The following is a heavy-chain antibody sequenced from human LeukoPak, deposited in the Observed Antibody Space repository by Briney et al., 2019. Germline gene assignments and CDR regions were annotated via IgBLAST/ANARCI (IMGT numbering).Heavy chain of an antibody. V-gene: IGHV3-21*01. CDR3: ASGSTSLEYFDY. CDR1: GFIFSHYT. Sequence: GGSLRLSCAASGFIFSHYTMNWVRQAPGKGLEWVSSIISSSNYIYYADSVKGRFTISRDNAKNSLYLQMNSLRAEDTAVYYCASGSTSLEYFDYWGQGTLVTVSS. J-gene: IGHJ4*02. CDR2: IISSSNYI. D-gene: IGHD2-2*01.